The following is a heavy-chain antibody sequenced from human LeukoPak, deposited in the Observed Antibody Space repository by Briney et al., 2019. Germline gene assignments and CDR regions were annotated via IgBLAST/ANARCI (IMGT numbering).Heavy chain of an antibody. J-gene: IGHJ3*02. CDR2: ISSSGSTI. D-gene: IGHD6-19*01. CDR1: GFTFSSYE. Sequence: GGSLRLSCAASGFTFSSYEMNWVRQAPGKGLEWVSYISSSGSTIYYADSVKGRFTISRDNAKNSLYLQMNSLRAEDTAVYYCAKVRTVIAVAFGIWGQGTTVTVSS. CDR3: AKVRTVIAVAFGI. V-gene: IGHV3-48*03.